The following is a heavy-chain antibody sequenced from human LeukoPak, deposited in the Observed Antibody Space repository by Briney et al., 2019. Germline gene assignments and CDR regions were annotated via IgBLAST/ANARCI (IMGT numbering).Heavy chain of an antibody. V-gene: IGHV3-21*01. D-gene: IGHD3-3*01. CDR1: GFTFSSYS. CDR2: ISSSSSYI. Sequence: PGGSLRLSCAASGFTFSSYSMNWVRQAPGKGLEWVSSISSSSSYIYYADSVKGRFTISRDNAKNSLYLQMNSLRAEDTAVYYCARDNFLLRDFWSGYLVWGQGTLVTVSS. J-gene: IGHJ4*02. CDR3: ARDNFLLRDFWSGYLV.